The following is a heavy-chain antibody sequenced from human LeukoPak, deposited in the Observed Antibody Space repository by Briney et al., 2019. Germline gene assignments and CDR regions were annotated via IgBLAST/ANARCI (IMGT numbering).Heavy chain of an antibody. J-gene: IGHJ4*02. V-gene: IGHV3-30*02. CDR2: IRYDGSNK. D-gene: IGHD3-3*01. Sequence: GSLRLSCAASGFTFSSYGMHWVRQAPGKGLEWVAFIRYDGSNKYYADSVKGRFTISRDNSKNTLYLQMSSLRAEDTAVYYCAINWGFLEWSSGLDYWGQGTLVTVSS. CDR1: GFTFSSYG. CDR3: AINWGFLEWSSGLDY.